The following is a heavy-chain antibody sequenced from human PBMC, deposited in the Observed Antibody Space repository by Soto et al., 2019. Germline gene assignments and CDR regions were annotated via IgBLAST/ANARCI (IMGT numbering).Heavy chain of an antibody. CDR3: ARRGSGSYSDY. J-gene: IGHJ4*02. D-gene: IGHD1-26*01. V-gene: IGHV3-23*01. Sequence: EVQLLESGGGLVQPGGSLRLSCAASGFTFSSYAMRWVRQAPVKGLEWVSAISGSGDSTYYAASVKGRFTISRDNSKNPLYLQMYSLRAEDTAVYYCARRGSGSYSDYLGQGTPVTVSS. CDR1: GFTFSSYA. CDR2: ISGSGDST.